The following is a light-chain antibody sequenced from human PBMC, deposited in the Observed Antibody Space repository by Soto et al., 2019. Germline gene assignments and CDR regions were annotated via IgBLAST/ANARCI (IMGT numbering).Light chain of an antibody. Sequence: EIVLTQSPGTLSLSPGERATLSCRASQTVSSTYLAWYQQKPGQAPRLLIYGASSRATGIPDRFSGAVSGTDFTLTISRLEPEDFAVYYCQQYGSSPITFGQGTRLEIK. J-gene: IGKJ5*01. CDR2: GAS. V-gene: IGKV3-20*01. CDR1: QTVSSTY. CDR3: QQYGSSPIT.